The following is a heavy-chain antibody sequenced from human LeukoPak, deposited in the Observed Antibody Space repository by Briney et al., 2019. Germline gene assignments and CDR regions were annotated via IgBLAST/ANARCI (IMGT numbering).Heavy chain of an antibody. CDR1: GFTFSSYE. CDR3: AGGIAAPGTSYYYMDV. Sequence: GSLRLSCAASGFTFSSYEMNWVRQAPGKGLEWIGRIYTSGSIKYNPSLKSRATISVDTSNNEFSLKLTSVTAADTAVYYCAGGIAAPGTSYYYMDVWAKGTTVTVSS. D-gene: IGHD6-13*01. J-gene: IGHJ6*03. V-gene: IGHV4-59*10. CDR2: IYTSGSI.